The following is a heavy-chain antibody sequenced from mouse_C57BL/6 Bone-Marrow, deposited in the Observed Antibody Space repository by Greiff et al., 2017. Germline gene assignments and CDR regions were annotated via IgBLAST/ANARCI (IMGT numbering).Heavy chain of an antibody. CDR2: IFPGSGST. CDR3: ARWVYGSSYAMDY. D-gene: IGHD1-1*01. Sequence: QVQLQQSGPELVKPGASVKISCKASGYTFTDYYINWVQQRPGQGLEWIGWIFPGSGSTYYNEKFTGKATLTVDKSSSTAYMLLSSLTSEDSAVYFCARWVYGSSYAMDYWGQGTSVTVSS. V-gene: IGHV1-75*01. J-gene: IGHJ4*01. CDR1: GYTFTDYY.